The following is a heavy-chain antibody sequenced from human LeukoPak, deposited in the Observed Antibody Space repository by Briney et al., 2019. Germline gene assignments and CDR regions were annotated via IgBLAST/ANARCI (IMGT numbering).Heavy chain of an antibody. CDR3: AKYSSGWYPNWFDP. V-gene: IGHV1-69*13. D-gene: IGHD6-19*01. J-gene: IGHJ5*02. Sequence: ASVKVSCKASGGTFSSYAISWVRQAPGQGLVWMGGIIPIFGTANYAQKFQGRVAITADESTSTAYMELSSLRSEDTAVYYCAKYSSGWYPNWFDPWGQGTLVTVSS. CDR2: IIPIFGTA. CDR1: GGTFSSYA.